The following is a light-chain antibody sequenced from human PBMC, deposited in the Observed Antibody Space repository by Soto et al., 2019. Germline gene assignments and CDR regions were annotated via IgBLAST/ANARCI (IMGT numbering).Light chain of an antibody. CDR1: QHIGNF. CDR3: QQSYNTPWT. V-gene: IGKV1-39*01. Sequence: DLQMTQSPSSLSGSLGDRLTITCRASQHIGNFLNWYQKKLGKAPQLLIYAASSLPSGVPSRFSGSGSGTNFTLTITSLQPEDFATYFCQQSYNTPWTFGQGTEVEI. CDR2: AAS. J-gene: IGKJ1*01.